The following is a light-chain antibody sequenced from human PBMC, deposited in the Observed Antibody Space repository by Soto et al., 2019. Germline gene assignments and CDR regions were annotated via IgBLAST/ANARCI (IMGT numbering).Light chain of an antibody. CDR3: QQYATDPLT. V-gene: IGKV3-20*01. CDR2: GAS. CDR1: QSVGNNY. Sequence: EIVLTQSPGTLSLSPGEGATLSCRASQSVGNNYLAWYQHKSGQAPRLLIHGASNRVTGIPARFSGSGSGTDFTLTISRQEPEDFVAYYCQQYATDPLTFGWGTKVEIK. J-gene: IGKJ4*01.